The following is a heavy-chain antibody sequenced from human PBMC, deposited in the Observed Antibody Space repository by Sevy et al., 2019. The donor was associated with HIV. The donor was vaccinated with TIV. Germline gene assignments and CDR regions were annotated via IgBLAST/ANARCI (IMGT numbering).Heavy chain of an antibody. CDR1: GFTFSNVW. Sequence: GWSLRLSCQASGFTFSNVWMQWVRQAPGKGLEWVANIRQDGNELYYVDSVKGRFTISRDNAKNALYLQMDGLSVEDTAVYYCARRYFDLWGQGTLVTVSS. CDR3: ARRYFDL. V-gene: IGHV3-7*01. CDR2: IRQDGNEL. J-gene: IGHJ4*02.